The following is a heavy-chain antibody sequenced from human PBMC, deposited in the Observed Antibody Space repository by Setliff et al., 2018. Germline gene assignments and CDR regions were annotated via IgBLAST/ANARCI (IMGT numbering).Heavy chain of an antibody. J-gene: IGHJ3*02. D-gene: IGHD1-26*01. CDR3: ARWGENSGRPDWRAFDI. Sequence: PSETLSLTCTVSGGSISSGSYYWSWIRQPAGKGLEWIGHIYTSGSTNYNPSLNSRVTMSVDTSKNQFSLKLTSVSAADTAVYYCARWGENSGRPDWRAFDIWGQGTMVTVS. CDR2: IYTSGST. CDR1: GGSISSGSYY. V-gene: IGHV4-61*09.